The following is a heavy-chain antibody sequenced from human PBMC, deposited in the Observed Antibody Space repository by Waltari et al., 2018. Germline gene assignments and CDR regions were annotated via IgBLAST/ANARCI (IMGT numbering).Heavy chain of an antibody. CDR3: WSAAVGTYYYYYYGMDV. J-gene: IGHJ6*02. CDR1: GGTFSSYA. Sequence: QVQLVQSGAEVKKPGSSVKVSCKASGGTFSSYAISWVRQAPGQGLEWMGGISPIFCTGNYAQKFQGKVTITTDESTSTAYMELSSLRSEDTAVYYCWSAAVGTYYYYYYGMDVWGQGTTVTVSS. V-gene: IGHV1-69*05. CDR2: ISPIFCTG. D-gene: IGHD6-13*01.